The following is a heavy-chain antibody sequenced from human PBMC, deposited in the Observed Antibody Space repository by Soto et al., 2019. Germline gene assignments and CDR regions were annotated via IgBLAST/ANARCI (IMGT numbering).Heavy chain of an antibody. CDR3: AHTVWFGEVHNHIYYDYMAV. CDR2: IYWDDDQ. D-gene: IGHD3-10*01. Sequence: QITLKESGPTLVKPTQTLRLTCTFSGFSLSPNGVGVGWIRQPPGKALEWLALIYWDDDQRYSPSLKNRLTVTKDSSKNEVVLTMSNLDPADTATYFCAHTVWFGEVHNHIYYDYMAVWGKGTTVTVSS. CDR1: GFSLSPNGVG. J-gene: IGHJ6*03. V-gene: IGHV2-5*02.